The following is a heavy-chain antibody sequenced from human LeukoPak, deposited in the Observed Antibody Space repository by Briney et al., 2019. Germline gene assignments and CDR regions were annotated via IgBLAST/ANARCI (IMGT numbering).Heavy chain of an antibody. CDR1: VGSIIKGGYS. Sequence: SQTLSHTCAGTVGSIIKGGYSGRWLRQPPGRGLECIGYNSHSGCTYYNPSRKGRVTLSVDRSKNQFYLKLSSVTAADTAVYYCASSSGSYSAEYFQHWGQGTLVTVSS. CDR2: NSHSGCT. J-gene: IGHJ1*01. D-gene: IGHD1-26*01. CDR3: ASSSGSYSAEYFQH. V-gene: IGHV4-30-2*01.